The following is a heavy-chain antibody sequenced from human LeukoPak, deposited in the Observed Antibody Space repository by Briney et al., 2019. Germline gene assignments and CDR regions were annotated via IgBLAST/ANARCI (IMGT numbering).Heavy chain of an antibody. CDR1: GGTFSSYA. J-gene: IGHJ4*02. CDR3: ARDQEGFDY. Sequence: GASVKVSYKASGGTFSSYAISWVRQAPGQGLEWMGMIYPRDGSTSYAQKFQGRVTVTRDTSTSTVHMELSGLRSEDTAVYYCARDQEGFDYWGQGTLVTVSS. V-gene: IGHV1-46*01. CDR2: IYPRDGST.